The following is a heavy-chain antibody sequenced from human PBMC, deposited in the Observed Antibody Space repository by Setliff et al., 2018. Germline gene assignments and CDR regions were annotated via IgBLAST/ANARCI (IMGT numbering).Heavy chain of an antibody. J-gene: IGHJ5*02. V-gene: IGHV4-59*08. CDR2: VYYSGST. Sequence: SETLSLTCTVSGGSISSYYWSWVRQSPGKGLEWIGYVYYSGSTYYNPSLKSRVTISVDTSKNQFSLKLSSVTAADTAVYYCARHVLGQQLVYNWFDPWGQGTLVTVSS. CDR1: GGSISSYY. CDR3: ARHVLGQQLVYNWFDP. D-gene: IGHD6-13*01.